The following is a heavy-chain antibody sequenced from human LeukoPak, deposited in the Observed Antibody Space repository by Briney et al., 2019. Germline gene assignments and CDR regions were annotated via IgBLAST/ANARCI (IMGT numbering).Heavy chain of an antibody. V-gene: IGHV3-74*01. D-gene: IGHD5-24*01. CDR1: GCTFRSYW. CDR2: VIRDGSFT. CDR3: VRYGDDFNFDY. Sequence: GGSLRLSCAASGCTFRSYWLHWVRQAPGKGLEWVSRVIRDGSFTNYADSVKGRFTISRDNAKNTLYLQMSSLRAEDTAVYFCVRYGDDFNFDYWGQGSLVTVSS. J-gene: IGHJ4*02.